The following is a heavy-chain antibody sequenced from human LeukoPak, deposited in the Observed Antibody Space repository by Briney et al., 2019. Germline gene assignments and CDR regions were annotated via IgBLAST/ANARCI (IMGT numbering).Heavy chain of an antibody. Sequence: ASVKVSCKASGYTFTSYAMHWVRQAPGQRLEWMGWINAGNGNTKYSQKFQGRVTMTRDTSISTAYMELSRLRSDDTAVYYCARGGGGATIDYWGQGTLVTVSS. D-gene: IGHD1-26*01. CDR3: ARGGGGATIDY. CDR1: GYTFTSYA. J-gene: IGHJ4*02. V-gene: IGHV1-3*01. CDR2: INAGNGNT.